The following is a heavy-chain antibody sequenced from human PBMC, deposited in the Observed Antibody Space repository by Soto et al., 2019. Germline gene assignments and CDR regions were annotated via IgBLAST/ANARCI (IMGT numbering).Heavy chain of an antibody. CDR2: IKQDGSEK. CDR1: GFTFSSYW. D-gene: IGHD5-12*01. V-gene: IGHV3-7*01. CDR3: ARSPYGGYVFDY. Sequence: GGSLRLSCAASGFTFSSYWMTWARQAPGKGLEWVANIKQDGSEKYYVDSVKGRFTISRDNAKNSLYLQMNSLRDEDTAVYYCARSPYGGYVFDYWGQGTLVTVSS. J-gene: IGHJ4*02.